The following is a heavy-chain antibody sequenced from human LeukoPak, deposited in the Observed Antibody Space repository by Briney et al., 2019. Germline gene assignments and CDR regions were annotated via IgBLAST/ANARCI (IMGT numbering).Heavy chain of an antibody. CDR3: ATESREYFQH. J-gene: IGHJ1*01. V-gene: IGHV3-21*01. CDR2: ISSSSSYI. CDR1: GFTVSNNY. D-gene: IGHD3-10*01. Sequence: GGSLRLSCAASGFTVSNNYMSWVRQAPGKGLEWVSSISSSSSYIYYADSVKGRFTISRDNAKNSLYLQMNSLRAEDTAVYYCATESREYFQHWGQGTLVTVSS.